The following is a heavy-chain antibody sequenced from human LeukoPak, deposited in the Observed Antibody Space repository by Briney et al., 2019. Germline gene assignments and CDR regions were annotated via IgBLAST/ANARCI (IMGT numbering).Heavy chain of an antibody. CDR3: ARVRSGYYLDT. J-gene: IGHJ4*02. D-gene: IGHD3-3*01. Sequence: GGSLRLSCAASGFTFSSYAMSWVRQAPGKGLEWVSVISNSGGSTFYADSVKGRFTISRDNSKNTLYLQMNSLRAEDTAVYHCARVRSGYYLDTWGQGTLVTVSS. V-gene: IGHV3-23*01. CDR1: GFTFSSYA. CDR2: ISNSGGST.